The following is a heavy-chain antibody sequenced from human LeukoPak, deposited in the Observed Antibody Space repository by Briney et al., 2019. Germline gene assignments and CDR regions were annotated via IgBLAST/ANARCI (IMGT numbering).Heavy chain of an antibody. CDR1: GGSITSYY. CDR3: ARHIPGNPYFDY. D-gene: IGHD2/OR15-2a*01. J-gene: IGHJ4*02. Sequence: SETLSLTCTVSGGSITSYYWSWIRQPPGKGLEWIGYIYYSGSTTYNPPLKSRVTISVETSKNQFSLKLHSVTAADTAIYYCARHIPGNPYFDYWGQGTLVTVSS. CDR2: IYYSGST. V-gene: IGHV4-59*08.